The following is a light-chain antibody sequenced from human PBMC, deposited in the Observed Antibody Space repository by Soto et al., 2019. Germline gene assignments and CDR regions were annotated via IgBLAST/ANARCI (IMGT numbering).Light chain of an antibody. CDR2: DVS. Sequence: QSALTQPRSVSGSPGQSVTISCTGTSSDVGGYNYVSWYQQHPGKAPKFMIYDVSKRPSGVPDRFSGSKSGNTASLTISGLQAEDEADYYCCSYAGSYRVVFGGGTKLIVL. J-gene: IGLJ2*01. V-gene: IGLV2-11*01. CDR1: SSDVGGYNY. CDR3: CSYAGSYRVV.